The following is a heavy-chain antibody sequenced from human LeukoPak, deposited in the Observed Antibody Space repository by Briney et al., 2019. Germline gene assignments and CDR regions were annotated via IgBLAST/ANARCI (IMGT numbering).Heavy chain of an antibody. J-gene: IGHJ4*02. CDR1: GGTFSSYA. D-gene: IGHD1-26*01. CDR3: ASSPGGYPPYFDY. CDR2: IIPIFGTA. V-gene: IGHV1-69*05. Sequence: SVKVSCKASGGTFSSYAISWVRQAPGQGLEWTGGIIPIFGTANYAQKFQGRVTITTDESTSTAYMELSSLRSEDTAVYYCASSPGGYPPYFDYWGQGTLVTVSS.